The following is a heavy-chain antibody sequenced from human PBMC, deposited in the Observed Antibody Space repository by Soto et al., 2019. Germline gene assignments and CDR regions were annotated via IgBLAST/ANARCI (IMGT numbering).Heavy chain of an antibody. CDR2: IWDDGSNK. CDR3: AKDRPYCSGGSCYSWYYGMDV. V-gene: IGHV3-33*06. Sequence: QVQLVESGGGVVQPGRSLRLSCAASGFTFSSYGMHWVRQAPGKGLEWVAVIWDDGSNKYYADSVKGRFTISRDNSKNTLYRQMNSVRAEDTAVYYCAKDRPYCSGGSCYSWYYGMDVWGQGTTVTVSS. D-gene: IGHD2-15*01. J-gene: IGHJ6*02. CDR1: GFTFSSYG.